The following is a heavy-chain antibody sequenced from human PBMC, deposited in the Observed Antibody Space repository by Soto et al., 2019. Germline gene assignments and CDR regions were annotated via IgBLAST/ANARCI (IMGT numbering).Heavy chain of an antibody. CDR3: AKAPGSLTYYDFWSGPKSKYYYYYMDV. V-gene: IGHV3-23*01. J-gene: IGHJ6*03. Sequence: GGSLRLSCAASGFTFSSYAMSWVRQAPGKGLEWVSAISGSGGSTYYADSVKGRFTISRDNSKNTLYLQMNSLRAEDTAVYYCAKAPGSLTYYDFWSGPKSKYYYYYMDVWGKGTTVTVSS. D-gene: IGHD3-3*01. CDR2: ISGSGGST. CDR1: GFTFSSYA.